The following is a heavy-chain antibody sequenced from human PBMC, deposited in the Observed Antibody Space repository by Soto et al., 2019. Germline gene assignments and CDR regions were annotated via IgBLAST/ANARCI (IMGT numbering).Heavy chain of an antibody. D-gene: IGHD5-18*01. V-gene: IGHV1-45*02. J-gene: IGHJ4*01. CDR2: IIPYNGNT. CDR3: ARSALDDDGYHYLDY. CDR1: VYIFTDRY. Sequence: SVKVSCKASVYIFTDRYLYWVRQAPGQALEWMGWIIPYNGNTNYAQKFQDRFSITRESSLSTVYMELRSLRSDDTGMYYCARSALDDDGYHYLDYWRQGTLVTVSS.